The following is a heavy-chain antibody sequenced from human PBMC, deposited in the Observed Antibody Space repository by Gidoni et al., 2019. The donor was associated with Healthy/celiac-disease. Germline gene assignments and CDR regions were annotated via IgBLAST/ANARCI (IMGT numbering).Heavy chain of an antibody. V-gene: IGHV3-30-3*01. J-gene: IGHJ5*02. CDR1: GFTFSSYA. CDR3: ARADSSGWSVNWFDP. Sequence: QVQLVESGGGVVQPGRSLRLSCAASGFTFSSYAMHWVRQAPGKGLEWVAVISYDGSNKYYADSVKGRFTISRDNSKNTLYLQMNSLRAEDTAVYYCARADSSGWSVNWFDPWGQGTLVTVSS. CDR2: ISYDGSNK. D-gene: IGHD3-22*01.